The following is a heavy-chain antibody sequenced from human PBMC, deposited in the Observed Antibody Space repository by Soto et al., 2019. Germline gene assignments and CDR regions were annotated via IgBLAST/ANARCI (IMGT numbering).Heavy chain of an antibody. D-gene: IGHD4-17*01. CDR2: ISSSGSTI. CDR1: GFTFSNHG. V-gene: IGHV3-48*04. CDR3: ARDTVVFDY. J-gene: IGHJ4*02. Sequence: VKLVESGGGVVQPGRSLRLSCAASGFTFSNHGMHWVRQAPGKGLEWVSYISSSGSTIYYADSVKGRFTISRDNAKNSLYLQMNSLRAEDTAVYYCARDTVVFDYWGQGTLVTVSS.